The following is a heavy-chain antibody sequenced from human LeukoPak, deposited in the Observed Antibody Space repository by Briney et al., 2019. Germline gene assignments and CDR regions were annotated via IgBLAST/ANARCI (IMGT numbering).Heavy chain of an antibody. D-gene: IGHD1-26*01. CDR1: GYTFTSYY. CDR3: ARDPQSYFFDY. J-gene: IGHJ4*02. V-gene: IGHV1-46*01. CDR2: INPSGGST. Sequence: ASVKVSCEASGYTFTSYYMHCVRQAPGQGLEWMGIINPSGGSTSYAQKFQGRVTMTRDTSTSTVYMELSSLRSEDTAVYYCARDPQSYFFDYWGQGTLVTVSS.